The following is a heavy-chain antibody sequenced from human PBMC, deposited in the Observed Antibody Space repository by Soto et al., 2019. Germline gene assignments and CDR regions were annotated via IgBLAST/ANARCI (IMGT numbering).Heavy chain of an antibody. CDR2: MYYSGST. D-gene: IGHD5-12*01. CDR3: ARDPGDGYNYVNFYYYYGMDV. CDR1: GGSITSSSYY. V-gene: IGHV4-39*07. J-gene: IGHJ6*02. Sequence: SETLSLTCTVSGGSITSSSYYWAWIRQPPGKGLEWIGSMYYSGSTYYNPSLKSRVTMSVDTSKNQFSLKLSSVTAADTAVYYCARDPGDGYNYVNFYYYYGMDVWGQGTTVTVSS.